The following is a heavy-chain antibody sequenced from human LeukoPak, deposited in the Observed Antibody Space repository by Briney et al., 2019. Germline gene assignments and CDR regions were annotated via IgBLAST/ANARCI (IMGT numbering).Heavy chain of an antibody. CDR1: GGSISSGDYY. Sequence: PSETLSLTCTVSGGSISSGDYYCSWIRQPPRKGLEWIGYIYYSGSTYYNPSLKSRVTISVDTSKNQSSLKLSSVTAADTAVYYCASYTGYSSGWYGQDWGQGTLVTVSS. D-gene: IGHD6-19*01. CDR3: ASYTGYSSGWYGQD. J-gene: IGHJ4*02. CDR2: IYYSGST. V-gene: IGHV4-30-4*08.